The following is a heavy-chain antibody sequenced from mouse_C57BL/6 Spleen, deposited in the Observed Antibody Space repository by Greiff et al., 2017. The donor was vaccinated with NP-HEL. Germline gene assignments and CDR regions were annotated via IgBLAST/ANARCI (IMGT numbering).Heavy chain of an antibody. Sequence: VQLQQSGPELVKPGASVKISCKASGYTFTDYYMNWVKQSHGKSLEWIGDINPNNGGTSYNQKFKGKATLTVDKSSSTAYMELRSLTSEDSAVYYCEGSNYVWFAYWGQGTLVTVSA. CDR3: EGSNYVWFAY. D-gene: IGHD2-5*01. CDR2: INPNNGGT. V-gene: IGHV1-26*01. J-gene: IGHJ3*01. CDR1: GYTFTDYY.